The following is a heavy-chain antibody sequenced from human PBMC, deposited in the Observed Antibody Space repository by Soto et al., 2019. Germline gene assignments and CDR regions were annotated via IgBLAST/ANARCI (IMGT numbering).Heavy chain of an antibody. D-gene: IGHD2-15*01. Sequence: QVQLQESAPGLMKPSQTLSLTCTVSGGTISSGDYYWSWIRQPPGKGLEWIGYIYYGGSTDYNPSLKSRVTISVDTSKNQFSLKLSSVTAADTAVYYCAREVADCSGGSCYSPDHWGQGTLVTVSS. J-gene: IGHJ5*02. CDR3: AREVADCSGGSCYSPDH. V-gene: IGHV4-30-4*01. CDR2: IYYGGST. CDR1: GGTISSGDYY.